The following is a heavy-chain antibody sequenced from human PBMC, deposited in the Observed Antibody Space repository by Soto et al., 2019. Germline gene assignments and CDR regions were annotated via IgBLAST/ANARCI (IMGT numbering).Heavy chain of an antibody. CDR2: ISSSSSYI. J-gene: IGHJ4*02. D-gene: IGHD5-12*01. Sequence: EVQLVESGGGLVKPGGSLRLSCAASGFTFSSYSMNWVRQAPGKGLEWVSSISSSSSYIYYADSVKGRFTISRDNAKSSLYLQMNSLRAEDTAVYYCAGGRRCGYDYQDYWGQGTLVTVSS. CDR1: GFTFSSYS. CDR3: AGGRRCGYDYQDY. V-gene: IGHV3-21*01.